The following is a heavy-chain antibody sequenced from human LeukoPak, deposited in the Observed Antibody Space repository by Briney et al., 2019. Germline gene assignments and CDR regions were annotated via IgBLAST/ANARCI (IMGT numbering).Heavy chain of an antibody. D-gene: IGHD6-19*01. Sequence: SQTLSLTCTVSGGSISSGDYYWSWIRQPPGKGLEWIGYIYNSGSTYYNPSLKSRVTISIDTSKNQFSLKLSSVTAADTAVYYCAREGIAVAGTAYWGQGPLVTVS. CDR1: GGSISSGDYY. CDR2: IYNSGST. J-gene: IGHJ4*02. CDR3: AREGIAVAGTAY. V-gene: IGHV4-30-4*01.